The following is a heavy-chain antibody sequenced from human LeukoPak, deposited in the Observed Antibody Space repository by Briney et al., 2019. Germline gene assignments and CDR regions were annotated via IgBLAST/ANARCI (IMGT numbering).Heavy chain of an antibody. D-gene: IGHD1-26*01. CDR2: ISTSSSYT. CDR3: ARPYSGSSPGVVAY. J-gene: IGHJ4*02. V-gene: IGHV3-11*03. CDR1: GFTFSDYY. Sequence: PGGSLRLSCAASGFTFSDYYMSWVRQAPGKGLEGVSYISTSSSYTKYADSVKGRFTISRDNTKNSLFLQMNSLSAEDTAVYYCARPYSGSSPGVVAYWGQGTLVTVSS.